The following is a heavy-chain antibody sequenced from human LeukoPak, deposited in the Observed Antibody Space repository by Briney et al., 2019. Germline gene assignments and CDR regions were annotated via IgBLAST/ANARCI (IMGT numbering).Heavy chain of an antibody. CDR2: INRNTDGGTT. J-gene: IGHJ4*02. Sequence: GGSLRLSCAASGFTFSSYAMSWVRQAPGKGLEWVGRINRNTDGGTTDYGAPVKGRVTISRDDSKNTLYLQMNSLKTEDTAVYYCTTGGHYYGDWGQGTLVTVSS. CDR1: GFTFSSYA. D-gene: IGHD3-10*01. CDR3: TTGGHYYGD. V-gene: IGHV3-15*01.